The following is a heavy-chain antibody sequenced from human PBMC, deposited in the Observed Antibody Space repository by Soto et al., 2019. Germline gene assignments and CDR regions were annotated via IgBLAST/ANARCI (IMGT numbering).Heavy chain of an antibody. CDR3: AKAGLPYCGGDCYSRAEYFQH. CDR1: VFTFSSYG. V-gene: IGHV3-30*18. CDR2: ISYDGSNK. J-gene: IGHJ1*01. Sequence: GGALRLSCAASVFTFSSYGMHWVRQAPGKGLEWVAVISYDGSNKYYADSVKGRFTISRDNSKNTLYLQMNSLRAEDTAVYYCAKAGLPYCGGDCYSRAEYFQHWGQGTLVTVSS. D-gene: IGHD2-21*02.